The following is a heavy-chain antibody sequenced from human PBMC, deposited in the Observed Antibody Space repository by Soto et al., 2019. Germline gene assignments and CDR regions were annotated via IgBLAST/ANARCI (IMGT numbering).Heavy chain of an antibody. D-gene: IGHD3-10*01. Sequence: QVQLQESGPGLVAPSDTLSLTCSVSGGSIDDYYWSWIRQPPGKGLEWVAFIYHSGGTDYSPSLHSRVSLSVDTSKNQFSLRLTSVTAADTAVYYCARVRVDADDLFYFDSWGEGTLVTVAS. CDR2: IYHSGGT. J-gene: IGHJ4*02. CDR3: ARVRVDADDLFYFDS. CDR1: GGSIDDYY. V-gene: IGHV4-59*07.